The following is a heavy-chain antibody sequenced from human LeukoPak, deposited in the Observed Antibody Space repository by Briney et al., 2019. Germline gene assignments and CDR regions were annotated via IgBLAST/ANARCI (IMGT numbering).Heavy chain of an antibody. CDR2: INHSGGT. CDR1: GGSFSGYY. D-gene: IGHD2-2*01. J-gene: IGHJ6*03. CDR3: ARLGLYCSSTSCWGGYYYMDV. Sequence: SETLSLTCAVYGGSFSGYYWSWIRQPPGKGLEWIGEINHSGGTNYNPSLKSRVTISVDTSKNQFSLKLSSVTAADTAVYYCARLGLYCSSTSCWGGYYYMDVWGKGTTVTVSS. V-gene: IGHV4-34*01.